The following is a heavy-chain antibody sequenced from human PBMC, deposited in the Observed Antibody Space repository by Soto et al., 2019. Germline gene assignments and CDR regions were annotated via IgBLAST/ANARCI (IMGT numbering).Heavy chain of an antibody. CDR1: GFTFSSYA. CDR3: AGDKMGSSWYCFDY. J-gene: IGHJ4*02. CDR2: ISYDGSNK. V-gene: IGHV3-30*04. D-gene: IGHD6-13*01. Sequence: GGSLRLSCAASGFTFSSYAMHWVRQAPGKGLEWVAVISYDGSNKYYADSVKGRFTISRDNSKNTLYLQMNSLRAEDTAVYYCAGDKMGSSWYCFDYWGQGTLVTVSS.